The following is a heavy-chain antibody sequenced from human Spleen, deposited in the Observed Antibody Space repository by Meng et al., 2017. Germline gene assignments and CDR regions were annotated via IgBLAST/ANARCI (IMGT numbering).Heavy chain of an antibody. CDR2: INPNSGGT. CDR3: ARGQQFYYYYGMDV. CDR1: GYTFTGYY. J-gene: IGHJ6*02. D-gene: IGHD6-13*01. Sequence: ASAKVFCKASGYTFTGYYMHWVRQAPGQGLEWMGWINPNSGGTNYAQKFQGRVTMTRDTSISTAYMELSRLRSDDTAVYYCARGQQFYYYYGMDVWGQGTTVTVSS. V-gene: IGHV1-2*02.